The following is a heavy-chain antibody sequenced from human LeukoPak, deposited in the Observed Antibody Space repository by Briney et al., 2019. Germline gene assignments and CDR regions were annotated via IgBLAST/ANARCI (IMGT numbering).Heavy chain of an antibody. J-gene: IGHJ4*02. V-gene: IGHV3-21*01. CDR3: ARDDSPYYDFWSGYSNFDY. CDR2: ISSNSSYI. D-gene: IGHD3-3*01. Sequence: GGSLRLSCAASGFTFSSYSMNWVRQAPGKGLEWVSSISSNSSYIYYADSVKGRFTISRDNAKNSLYLQMNSLRAEDTAVYYCARDDSPYYDFWSGYSNFDYWGQGTLVTVSS. CDR1: GFTFSSYS.